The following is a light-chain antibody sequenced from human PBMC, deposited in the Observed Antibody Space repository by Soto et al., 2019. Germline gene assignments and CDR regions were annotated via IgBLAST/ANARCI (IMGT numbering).Light chain of an antibody. J-gene: IGLJ1*01. V-gene: IGLV3-21*04. CDR1: NIGSKS. CDR2: FDS. Sequence: SCELTQPPSVSVAPGKTARITCGGNNIGSKSVHWYQQKPGQAPVLVIYFDSDRPSGIPERFSGSNSGNTATLTISRVEAGDEADYYCQVWDSSSEHYVFGTGTKLTVL. CDR3: QVWDSSSEHYV.